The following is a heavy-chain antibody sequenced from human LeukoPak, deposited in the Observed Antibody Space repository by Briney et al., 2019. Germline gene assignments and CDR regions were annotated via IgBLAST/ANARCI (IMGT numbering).Heavy chain of an antibody. D-gene: IGHD1-1*01. CDR1: GDSITSYY. Sequence: SETLSLTCTVSGDSITSYYWNWVRQSPEKGLEWIGYIHHTGKNYYNPSLESRITMSVDTSKGQFFLKLSSVTAADTAVYYCAKWHERLLAFDSWGQGTLVTVSS. CDR3: AKWHERLLAFDS. CDR2: IHHTGKN. J-gene: IGHJ4*02. V-gene: IGHV4-59*01.